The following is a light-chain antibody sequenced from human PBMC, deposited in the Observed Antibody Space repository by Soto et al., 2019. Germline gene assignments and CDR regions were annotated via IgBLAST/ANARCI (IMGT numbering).Light chain of an antibody. Sequence: EIVLTQSPGTLSLSLGERSTLXXRASQSVSRYLAWYQQKPGQAPGXVIYDTSNRATGIPARFSGSGSGTDFTLTISSLEPEDFAVYYCQQRSNWPTFGGGTRLE. CDR2: DTS. CDR3: QQRSNWPT. V-gene: IGKV3-11*01. CDR1: QSVSRY. J-gene: IGKJ5*01.